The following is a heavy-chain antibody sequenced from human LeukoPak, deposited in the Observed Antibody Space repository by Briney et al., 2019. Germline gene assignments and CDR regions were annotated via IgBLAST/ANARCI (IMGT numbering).Heavy chain of an antibody. D-gene: IGHD5-12*01. CDR3: ARMGVATTKGYNWFDP. J-gene: IGHJ5*02. Sequence: SQTLSLTCTVSGGSISSGGYYWSWIRQHPGKGLEWIGYIYYSGSTYYNPSLKSRVTISVDPSKNQFSLKLSSVTAADTAVYYCARMGVATTKGYNWFDPWGQGTLVTVSS. CDR2: IYYSGST. CDR1: GGSISSGGYY. V-gene: IGHV4-31*03.